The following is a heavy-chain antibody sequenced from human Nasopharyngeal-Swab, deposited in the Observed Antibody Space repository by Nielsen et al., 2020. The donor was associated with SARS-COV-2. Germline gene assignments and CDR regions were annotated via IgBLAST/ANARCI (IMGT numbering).Heavy chain of an antibody. D-gene: IGHD1-26*01. CDR3: ARDFSEKGYYYYGMDV. V-gene: IGHV3-9*01. J-gene: IGHJ6*02. CDR1: GFTFDDYA. Sequence: LSLTCAASGFTFDDYAMHWVRQAPGKGLEWVSGISWNSGSIGYADSVKGRFTISRDNSKNTLYLQMNSLRAEDTAVYYCARDFSEKGYYYYGMDVWGQGTTVTVSS. CDR2: ISWNSGSI.